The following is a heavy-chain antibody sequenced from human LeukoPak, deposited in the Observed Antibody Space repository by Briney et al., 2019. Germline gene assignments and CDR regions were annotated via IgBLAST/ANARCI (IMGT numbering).Heavy chain of an antibody. V-gene: IGHV4-34*01. Sequence: SETLSLTCAVYGGSFSGYYWSWIRQPPGKGLEWIGEINHSGSTNYNPSLKSRVTISVDTSKNQFSLKLSSVTAADTAVYYCARVHGKYSGYDSSFDYWGQGTLVTVSS. CDR1: GGSFSGYY. CDR2: INHSGST. CDR3: ARVHGKYSGYDSSFDY. J-gene: IGHJ4*02. D-gene: IGHD5-12*01.